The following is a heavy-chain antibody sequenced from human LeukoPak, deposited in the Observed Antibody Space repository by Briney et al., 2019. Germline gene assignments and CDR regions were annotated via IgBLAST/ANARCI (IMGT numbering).Heavy chain of an antibody. CDR2: IKSKTDGGTT. Sequence: GGSLRLSCAASGFTFSNAWMSWVRQAPGKGLEWVGRIKSKTDGGTTDYAAPVKGRFTISRDDSKNTLYLQMNSLKTEDTAVYYCTTARPVYGSGSYYPFDYWAREPWSPSPQ. J-gene: IGHJ4*02. D-gene: IGHD3-10*01. V-gene: IGHV3-15*01. CDR1: GFTFSNAW. CDR3: TTARPVYGSGSYYPFDY.